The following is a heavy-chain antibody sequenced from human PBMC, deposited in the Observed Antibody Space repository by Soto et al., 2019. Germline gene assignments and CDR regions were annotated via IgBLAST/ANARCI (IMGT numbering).Heavy chain of an antibody. CDR2: INAGNGNT. J-gene: IGHJ4*02. CDR3: ARTTGYSSGWPYFDY. V-gene: IGHV1-3*01. Sequence: ASVKVSCKASGYTFTSYAMHWVRRAPGQRLEWMGWINAGNGNTKYSRKFQGRVTITRDTSASTAYMELSSLRSEDTAVYYCARTTGYSSGWPYFDYWGQGTLVTVSS. CDR1: GYTFTSYA. D-gene: IGHD6-19*01.